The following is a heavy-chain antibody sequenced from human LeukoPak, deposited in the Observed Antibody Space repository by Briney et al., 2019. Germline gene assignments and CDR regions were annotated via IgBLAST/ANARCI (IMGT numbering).Heavy chain of an antibody. CDR1: GFTFTSYS. CDR3: VRGDVI. V-gene: IGHV3-23*01. J-gene: IGHJ4*02. Sequence: GGSLRLSRAASGFTFTSYSMSWVRQAPGKGLEWVSGTSDRGDYTYYADSVKGRFTISRDSSKNTLYLQMNSLRAEDTAVYYWVRGDVIWGQATLVSVPS. CDR2: TSDRGDYT. D-gene: IGHD3-16*02.